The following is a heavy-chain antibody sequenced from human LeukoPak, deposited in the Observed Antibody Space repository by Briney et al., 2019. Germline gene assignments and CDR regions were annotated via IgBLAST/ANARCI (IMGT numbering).Heavy chain of an antibody. V-gene: IGHV3-21*01. Sequence: PGGSLRLSCAASGFTFSSFTMNWVRQAPGKGLEWVSPITSDSTYIYYGDSVKGRFTISRDNAKNSLYLQMNSLRAEDTAVYSCARGASGFDYWGQGTLATVSS. J-gene: IGHJ4*02. CDR3: ARGASGFDY. D-gene: IGHD1-26*01. CDR2: ITSDSTYI. CDR1: GFTFSSFT.